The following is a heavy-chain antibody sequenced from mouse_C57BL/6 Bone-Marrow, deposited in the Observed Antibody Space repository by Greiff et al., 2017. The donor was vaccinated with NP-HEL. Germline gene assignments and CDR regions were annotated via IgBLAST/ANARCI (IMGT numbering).Heavy chain of an antibody. J-gene: IGHJ3*01. D-gene: IGHD4-1*01. V-gene: IGHV5-12*01. CDR2: ISNGGGST. CDR3: ARQGNWDWFAY. CDR1: GFTFSDYY. Sequence: EVQGVESGGGLVQPGGSLKLSCAASGFTFSDYYMYWVRQTPEKRLEWVAYISNGGGSTYYPDTVKGRFTISRDNAKNTLYLQMSRLKSEDTAMYYCARQGNWDWFAYWGQGTLVTVSA.